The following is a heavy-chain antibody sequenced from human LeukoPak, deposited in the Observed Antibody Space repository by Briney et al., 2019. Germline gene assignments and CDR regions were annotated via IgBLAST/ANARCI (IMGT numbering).Heavy chain of an antibody. CDR1: GGTFSSYA. CDR2: IIPIFGTA. J-gene: IGHJ6*03. CDR3: ARDKQQLARGYYYYYYMDV. V-gene: IGHV1-69*05. Sequence: ASVKVSCKASGGTFSSYAISWVRQAPGQGLEWMGGIIPIFGTANYAQKFQGRVTITTDESTSTAYMELSSLRSEDTAVYYCARDKQQLARGYYYYYYMDVWGKGTTVTVSS. D-gene: IGHD6-13*01.